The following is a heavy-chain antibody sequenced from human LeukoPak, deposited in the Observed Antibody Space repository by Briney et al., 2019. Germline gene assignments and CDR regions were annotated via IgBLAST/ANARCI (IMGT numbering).Heavy chain of an antibody. CDR1: GFTFDDYG. CDR2: INWNGGST. Sequence: GGSLRLSCAASGFTFDDYGMSWVRQAPGKGLEWVSGINWNGGSTGYADSVKGRFTISRDNAKNSLYLQMNSLRAEDTALYYCARRGSGDYGYFYYYMDVWGKGTTVTVSS. D-gene: IGHD4-17*01. J-gene: IGHJ6*03. CDR3: ARRGSGDYGYFYYYMDV. V-gene: IGHV3-20*04.